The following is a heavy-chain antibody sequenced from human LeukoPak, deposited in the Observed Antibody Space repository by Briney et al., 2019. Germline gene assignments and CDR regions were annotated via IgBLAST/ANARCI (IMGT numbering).Heavy chain of an antibody. J-gene: IGHJ4*02. CDR3: ARGSPAAV. Sequence: GGSLRLSCAASGFTLTSYGMHWVRQSPGKGLVWVSHINHDGSLRNYADSVKGRFTIYRAIAKNTMYLQMNSLRAEDTAVYYCARGSPAAVWGQGALVTVSS. V-gene: IGHV3-74*01. CDR2: INHDGSLR. CDR1: GFTLTSYG. D-gene: IGHD6-25*01.